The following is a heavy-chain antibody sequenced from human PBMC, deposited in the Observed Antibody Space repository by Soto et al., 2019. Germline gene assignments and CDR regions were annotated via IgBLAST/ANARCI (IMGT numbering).Heavy chain of an antibody. CDR1: GLAFRSFL. D-gene: IGHD3-16*01. CDR3: ATYHDHEWESYLHRY. Sequence: GGSLRLSCAASGLAFRSFLMSWVRQAPGGGLEWVANINQDGRDTYYSDSVRDRFTISRDNATNSLFLHMNSLRAEDTAVYYCATYHDHEWESYLHRYWGQGTLVT. CDR2: INQDGRDT. J-gene: IGHJ4*02. V-gene: IGHV3-7*01.